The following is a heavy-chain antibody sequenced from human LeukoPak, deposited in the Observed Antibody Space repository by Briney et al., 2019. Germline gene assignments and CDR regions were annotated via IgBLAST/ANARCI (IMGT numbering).Heavy chain of an antibody. CDR2: IYYSGST. V-gene: IGHV4-59*08. CDR1: GGSISSYY. J-gene: IGHJ4*02. D-gene: IGHD3-22*01. CDR3: ARHGVYYYDSSGLYYFDY. Sequence: PSETLSLTCTVSGGSISSYYWSWIRQPPGKGLEWIGYIYYSGSTNYNPSLKSRVTISVDTSKNQFSLKLSSVTAADTAVYYCARHGVYYYDSSGLYYFDYWGQGTLVTVSS.